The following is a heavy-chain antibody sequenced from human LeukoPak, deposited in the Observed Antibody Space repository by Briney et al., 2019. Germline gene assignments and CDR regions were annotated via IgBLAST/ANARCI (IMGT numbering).Heavy chain of an antibody. V-gene: IGHV1-18*01. CDR1: GYTFTNYG. D-gene: IGHD1-14*01. Sequence: ASVKVSCKASGYTFTNYGINWVRQAPGQGLEWMGWISPYTGNTNYAQKFQGRVTMTRDTSISTAYMELSRLRSDDTAVYYCARETRINSDAFDIWGQGTMVTVSS. J-gene: IGHJ3*02. CDR3: ARETRINSDAFDI. CDR2: ISPYTGNT.